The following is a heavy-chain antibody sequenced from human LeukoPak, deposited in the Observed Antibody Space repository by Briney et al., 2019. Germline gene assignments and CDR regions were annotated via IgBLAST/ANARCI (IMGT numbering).Heavy chain of an antibody. V-gene: IGHV3-30*18. CDR3: AKRPSDYGDYVTYFDY. Sequence: PGGSLRLSCAASGFSFISDGMHWVRQAPGKGLEWVGVISDDGRNKKYADSVKGRFTIPRDNSKDTPYLQMNSLRDEDTAVYYCAKRPSDYGDYVTYFDYWGQGTLVTVSS. J-gene: IGHJ4*02. CDR1: GFSFISDG. D-gene: IGHD4-17*01. CDR2: ISDDGRNK.